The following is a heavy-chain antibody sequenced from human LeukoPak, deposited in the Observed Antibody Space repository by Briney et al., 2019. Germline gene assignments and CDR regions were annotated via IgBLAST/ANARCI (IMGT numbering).Heavy chain of an antibody. V-gene: IGHV1-18*01. CDR2: INLYNGNT. CDR1: GYTFATYG. D-gene: IGHD3-22*01. CDR3: ARVRPMIVQVDY. J-gene: IGHJ4*02. Sequence: ASVKVSCKASGYTFATYGTSWVRQAPGQGLEWMGWINLYNGNTHYAQKLQGRVTLTTDTSTSTAYMELRSLRSDDTAVYYCARVRPMIVQVDYWGQGTLVTVSS.